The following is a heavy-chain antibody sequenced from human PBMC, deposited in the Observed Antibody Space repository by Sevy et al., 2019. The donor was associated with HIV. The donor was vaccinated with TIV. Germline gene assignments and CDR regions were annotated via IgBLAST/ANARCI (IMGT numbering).Heavy chain of an antibody. CDR2: ISYEGSNE. V-gene: IGHV3-30*04. J-gene: IGHJ4*02. CDR1: TFTFGHYA. D-gene: IGHD3-16*01. CDR3: ARDWGTPPTAILYYFDV. Sequence: GGSLRLSCAASTFTFGHYAMHWVRQAPGKGLQWVAGISYEGSNEYYTDSVKGRFTISRDNSKNTLNLEMNNLRVEDTALYYCARDWGTPPTAILYYFDVWGEGIPVTVSS.